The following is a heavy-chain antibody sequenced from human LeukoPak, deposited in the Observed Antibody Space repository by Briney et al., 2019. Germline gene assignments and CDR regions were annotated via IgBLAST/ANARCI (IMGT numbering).Heavy chain of an antibody. CDR1: GGSISSSSYY. CDR3: ARVHYYDSSGYLDY. D-gene: IGHD3-22*01. Sequence: SETLSLTCTVSGGSISSSSYYWSWIRQPPGKGLEWIGYIYYSGSTNYNPSLKSRVTISVDTSKNQFSLKLSSVTAADTAVYYCARVHYYDSSGYLDYWGQGTLVTVSS. V-gene: IGHV4-61*01. J-gene: IGHJ4*02. CDR2: IYYSGST.